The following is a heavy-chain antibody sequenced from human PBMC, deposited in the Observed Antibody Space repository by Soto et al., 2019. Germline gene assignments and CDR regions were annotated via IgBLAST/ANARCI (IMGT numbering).Heavy chain of an antibody. CDR2: IYHTGNT. CDR3: ARDYYDSSDYTTNWFDP. Sequence: SETLSLTCTVSGGTISSWYWSWIRQPPGKGLEWIGSIYHTGNTYYNPSLRSRVTISVDTSKNQFSLKLTSVTAADTAVYYCARDYYDSSDYTTNWFDPWGQGTLVTVSS. J-gene: IGHJ5*02. CDR1: GGTISSWY. V-gene: IGHV4-59*05. D-gene: IGHD3-22*01.